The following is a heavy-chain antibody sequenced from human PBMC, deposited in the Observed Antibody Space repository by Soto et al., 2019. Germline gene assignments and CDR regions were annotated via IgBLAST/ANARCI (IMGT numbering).Heavy chain of an antibody. CDR2: LSADNDNT. CDR3: ARVRARYCSGASCYSMDY. J-gene: IGHJ4*02. CDR1: GYNFLSYG. Sequence: QIQLVQSGAEVKKPGASVKVSCKTSGYNFLSYGITWVRQAPGQGLEWMGWLSADNDNTNYAQKLQGKVTMTTDTSTTTAYMEVRSLRSDDTAIYYCARVRARYCSGASCYSMDYWGQGTLVTVSS. D-gene: IGHD2-15*01. V-gene: IGHV1-18*04.